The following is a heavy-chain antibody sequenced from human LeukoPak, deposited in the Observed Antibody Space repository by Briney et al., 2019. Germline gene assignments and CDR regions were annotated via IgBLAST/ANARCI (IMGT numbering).Heavy chain of an antibody. CDR1: GGSISSSSYY. J-gene: IGHJ4*02. Sequence: SETLSLTCTVSGGSISSSSYYWGWIRQPPGKGLEWIGSIYYSGSTYYNPSLKSRVTISVDTSKNQFSLRLSSVTAADTAVYYCARGSFWFSDMDYWGQGTLVTVSS. V-gene: IGHV4-39*07. CDR2: IYYSGST. D-gene: IGHD2/OR15-2a*01. CDR3: ARGSFWFSDMDY.